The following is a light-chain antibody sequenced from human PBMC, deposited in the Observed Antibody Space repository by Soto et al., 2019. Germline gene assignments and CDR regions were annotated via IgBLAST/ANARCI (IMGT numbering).Light chain of an antibody. J-gene: IGKJ4*01. CDR2: AAS. Sequence: EIVLTQSPGTLYLSPGERATLSCRASQSVSSNYLAWYQQKRGQAPRLLIYAASARATGIPDRFSGSGSGTDFTLTISSLEPEDFAVYYCQQRSNWPPALTFGGGTKVDIK. CDR1: QSVSSNY. V-gene: IGKV3D-20*02. CDR3: QQRSNWPPALT.